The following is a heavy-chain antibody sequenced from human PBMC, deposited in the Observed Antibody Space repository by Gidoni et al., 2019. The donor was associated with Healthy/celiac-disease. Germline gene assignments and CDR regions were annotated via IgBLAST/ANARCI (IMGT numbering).Heavy chain of an antibody. CDR3: AKGQLLLIVHFDL. V-gene: IGHV3-23*01. J-gene: IGHJ2*01. D-gene: IGHD3-22*01. CDR2: ISGSCGST. Sequence: EVQLLESGGGLVQPGGSLRLSCAASGLTFSSYAMSWVRQAPGKGLEWVSAISGSCGSTYYADSVKVRFTISRDNSKNTLYLQMNSLRAEDTAVYYCAKGQLLLIVHFDLWGRGTLVTVSS. CDR1: GLTFSSYA.